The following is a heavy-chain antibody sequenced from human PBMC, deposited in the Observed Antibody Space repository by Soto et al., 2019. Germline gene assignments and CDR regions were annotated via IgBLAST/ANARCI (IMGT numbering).Heavy chain of an antibody. CDR3: ARAPGGIGGAYYYMDV. V-gene: IGHV3-21*01. J-gene: IGHJ6*03. D-gene: IGHD3-16*01. CDR2: ISSSSSYI. CDR1: GFTFSSYS. Sequence: GGSLRLSCAASGFTFSSYSMNWVRQAPGKGLEWVSSISSSSSYIYYADSVKGRFTISRDNAKNSLYLQMNSLRAEDTAVYYCARAPGGIGGAYYYMDVWGKGTTVTVSS.